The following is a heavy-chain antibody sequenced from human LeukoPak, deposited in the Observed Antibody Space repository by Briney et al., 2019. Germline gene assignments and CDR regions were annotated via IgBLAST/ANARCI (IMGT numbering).Heavy chain of an antibody. CDR3: ARGQDPSRRVGGSGSYYKGWYYYYGMDV. V-gene: IGHV1-69*04. CDR2: IIPILGIA. D-gene: IGHD3-10*01. J-gene: IGHJ6*02. Sequence: GASVKVSCKASGGTFSSYAISWVRQAPGQGLEWMGRIIPILGIANYAQKFQGRVTITADKSTSTAYMELSSLRSEDTAVYYCARGQDPSRRVGGSGSYYKGWYYYYGMDVWGQGTTVTVSS. CDR1: GGTFSSYA.